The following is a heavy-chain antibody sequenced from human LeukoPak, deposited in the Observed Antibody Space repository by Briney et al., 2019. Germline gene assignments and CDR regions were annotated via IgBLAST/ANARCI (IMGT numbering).Heavy chain of an antibody. CDR1: GYTFTGYY. CDR2: INPNSGGT. V-gene: IGHV1-2*02. Sequence: RWASVKVSCKASGYTFTGYYMHWVRQAPGQGLEWMGWINPNSGGTNYAQKFQGRVTMTRDTSISTAYMELSRLRSDDTAVYYCARVGRLRFLEWFRYWGQGTLVTVSS. J-gene: IGHJ4*02. D-gene: IGHD3-3*01. CDR3: ARVGRLRFLEWFRY.